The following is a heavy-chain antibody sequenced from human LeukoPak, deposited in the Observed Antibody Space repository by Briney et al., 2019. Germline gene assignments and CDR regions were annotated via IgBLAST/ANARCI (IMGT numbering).Heavy chain of an antibody. V-gene: IGHV3-53*01. J-gene: IGHJ4*02. CDR1: GFTVSNNY. Sequence: GGSLRLSCAASGFTVSNNYMMWVRQAPGKGLEWVSAIFRDDSTYYADSVKGRLTISRENSKYTLYLHMTSLRVDDTAMYYCLCYHDSSSYVDYWGQGALVTVS. D-gene: IGHD3-22*01. CDR2: IFRDDST. CDR3: LCYHDSSSYVDY.